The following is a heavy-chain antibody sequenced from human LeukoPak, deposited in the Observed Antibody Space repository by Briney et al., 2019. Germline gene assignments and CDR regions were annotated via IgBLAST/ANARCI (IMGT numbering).Heavy chain of an antibody. D-gene: IGHD1-26*01. J-gene: IGHJ3*02. Sequence: VASVKVSCKASGGTFSSYAISWLRQAPGKGLEWMGGFYPEDGETIYAQKFQGRVTMTEDTSTDTAYMELSSLRSEDTAVYYCATVLSYWWELRVPGSLGAFDIWGQGTMVTVSS. CDR3: ATVLSYWWELRVPGSLGAFDI. CDR1: GGTFSSYA. CDR2: FYPEDGET. V-gene: IGHV1-24*01.